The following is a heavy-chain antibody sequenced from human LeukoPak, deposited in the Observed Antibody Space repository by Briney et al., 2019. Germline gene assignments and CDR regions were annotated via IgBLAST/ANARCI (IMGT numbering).Heavy chain of an antibody. V-gene: IGHV1-2*06. J-gene: IGHJ4*02. CDR3: ARAGWYGGNSFDY. D-gene: IGHD2-15*01. Sequence: ASVKVSCKASGYSFTGYYMHWVRQAPGQGLEWMGRINPNSGGTNYAQKSQGRVTMTKDTSISTAYMELSRLTSDDTAVYYCARAGWYGGNSFDYWGQGTLVTVAS. CDR1: GYSFTGYY. CDR2: INPNSGGT.